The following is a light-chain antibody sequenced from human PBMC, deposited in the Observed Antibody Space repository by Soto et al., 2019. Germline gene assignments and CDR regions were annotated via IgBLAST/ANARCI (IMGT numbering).Light chain of an antibody. Sequence: QSVLTQPPSVSGSPGQSVTISCTGTSSDVGGYNYVSWYQQHPGKAPKVMIYDVSKRPSGVPDRFSGSKSGNTASLTISGLQAEDEADYYCSSYAGSNNYVFGTGTKVTVL. CDR1: SSDVGGYNY. J-gene: IGLJ1*01. CDR2: DVS. CDR3: SSYAGSNNYV. V-gene: IGLV2-11*01.